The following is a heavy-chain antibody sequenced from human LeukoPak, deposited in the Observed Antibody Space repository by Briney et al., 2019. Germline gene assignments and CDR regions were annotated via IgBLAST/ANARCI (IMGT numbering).Heavy chain of an antibody. J-gene: IGHJ4*02. Sequence: ASVTVSCKASGYSFTSYDINWVRQAPGQGLEWMGRMNTNSGTTEYAQKFQGRVTMTRDTSTNTAYMELSSLRSEDTAVYYCASGYGYLTGISSNDYWGQGTLVTVSS. CDR3: ASGYGYLTGISSNDY. D-gene: IGHD5-18*01. CDR2: MNTNSGTT. CDR1: GYSFTSYD. V-gene: IGHV1-8*01.